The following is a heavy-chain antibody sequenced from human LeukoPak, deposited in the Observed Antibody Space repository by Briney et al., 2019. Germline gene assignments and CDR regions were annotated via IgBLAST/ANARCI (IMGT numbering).Heavy chain of an antibody. CDR2: ISYDGSNK. V-gene: IGHV3-30*04. CDR1: GFTFSSYA. J-gene: IGHJ4*02. Sequence: GGSLRLSRAASGFTFSSYAMHWVRQAPGKGLEWVAVISYDGSNKYYADSVKGRFTISRDNSKNTLYLQMNSLRAEDTAVYYCARVYLSSSCDYWGQGTLVTVSS. CDR3: ARVYLSSSCDY. D-gene: IGHD6-13*01.